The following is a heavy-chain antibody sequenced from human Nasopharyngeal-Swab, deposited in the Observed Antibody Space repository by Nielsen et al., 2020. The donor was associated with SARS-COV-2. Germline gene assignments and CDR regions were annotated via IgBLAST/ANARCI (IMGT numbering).Heavy chain of an antibody. J-gene: IGHJ3*02. CDR2: IHYSGST. D-gene: IGHD1-26*01. CDR3: ARETGRSSNAFDI. Sequence: SETLSLTCTVSGGSISSGGYYWSWIRQHPGKGLEWIGYIHYSGSTYYNPSLKSRVTISVDTSKNQFSLKLSSVTAADTAVYYCARETGRSSNAFDIWGQGTMVTVSS. CDR1: GGSISSGGYY. V-gene: IGHV4-31*03.